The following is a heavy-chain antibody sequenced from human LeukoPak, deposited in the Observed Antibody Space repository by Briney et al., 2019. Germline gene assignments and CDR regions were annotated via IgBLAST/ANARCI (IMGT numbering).Heavy chain of an antibody. CDR2: INHSGST. J-gene: IGHJ6*03. CDR1: GGSFSGYY. D-gene: IGHD6-19*01. CDR3: ARGPDDYSSGWYEFYYYMDV. Sequence: SETLSLTCAVYGGSFSGYYWSWIRQPPGKGLEWIGEINHSGSTNYNPSLKSRVTISVDTSKNQFSLKLSSVTAADTAVYYCARGPDDYSSGWYEFYYYMDVWGKGTTVTVSS. V-gene: IGHV4-34*01.